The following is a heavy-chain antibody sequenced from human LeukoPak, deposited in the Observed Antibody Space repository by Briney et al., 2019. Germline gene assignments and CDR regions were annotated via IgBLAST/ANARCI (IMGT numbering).Heavy chain of an antibody. Sequence: ASETLSLTCTVSGGSISSGDYYWSWIRQPPGKGLEWIGYIYYSGTTYYNPSLKSRVTISVDTSKNQFSLKLSSVTAADTAVYYCARHTYASYYHGMDVWGQGTTVTVSS. D-gene: IGHD2-2*02. CDR2: IYYSGTT. CDR3: ARHTYASYYHGMDV. CDR1: GGSISSGDYY. V-gene: IGHV4-30-4*01. J-gene: IGHJ6*02.